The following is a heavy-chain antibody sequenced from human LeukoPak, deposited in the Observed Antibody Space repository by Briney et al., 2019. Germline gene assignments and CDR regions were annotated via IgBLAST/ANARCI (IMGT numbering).Heavy chain of an antibody. D-gene: IGHD3-22*01. CDR1: GYTFTSYG. Sequence: EASVRVSCKASGYTFTSYGISWVRQAPGQGLEWMGWISPYYGNTNYAQNLQGRVTMTTDTSTSIAYLELRSLRSDDTAVYYCARAVYPDDYYDSSGFFDYWGQGTLVTVSS. CDR3: ARAVYPDDYYDSSGFFDY. V-gene: IGHV1-18*01. J-gene: IGHJ4*02. CDR2: ISPYYGNT.